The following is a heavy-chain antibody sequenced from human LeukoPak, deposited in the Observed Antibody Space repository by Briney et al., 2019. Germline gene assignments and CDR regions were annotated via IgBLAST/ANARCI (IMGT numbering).Heavy chain of an antibody. CDR3: ARGPLFLYCSGGSCYFDY. Sequence: GGSLRLSCAASAFTFSNYAMHWVRQAPGKGLEWVAVISYDGSKKDYADSVKGRFTISRDNSKNTLYLQMNSLRAADTAVYYCARGPLFLYCSGGSCYFDYWGQGTLVTVSS. CDR1: AFTFSNYA. D-gene: IGHD2-15*01. J-gene: IGHJ4*02. V-gene: IGHV3-30*04. CDR2: ISYDGSKK.